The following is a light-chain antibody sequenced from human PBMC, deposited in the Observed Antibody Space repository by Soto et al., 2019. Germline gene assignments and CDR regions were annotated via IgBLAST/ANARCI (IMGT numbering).Light chain of an antibody. V-gene: IGKV3-11*01. Sequence: EIVLTQSPATLSLSPGERATLSCRASQSVSSYLAWYQQKPGQAPRLLIYDASNRATGIPARFSGSGSGTDFTLTISSLEPEDFAVYYCQPRSNWPPYTFGQGNKLEIK. J-gene: IGKJ2*01. CDR2: DAS. CDR1: QSVSSY. CDR3: QPRSNWPPYT.